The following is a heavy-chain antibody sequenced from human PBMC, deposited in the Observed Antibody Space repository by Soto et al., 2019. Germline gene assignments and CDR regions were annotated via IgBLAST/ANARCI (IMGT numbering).Heavy chain of an antibody. CDR2: VSPYNGNR. D-gene: IGHD2-21*02. Sequence: QVQLVQSGAEVKKSGASVKASCKASGYTFTNYGIIWVRQAPGQGLEGMGWVSPYNGNRDYAQKFHGRLTLTTDTSTNTAFMALRSLMPGDTAIYYCARRYGDPSSAAGFDYWGQGTLVTVSS. CDR1: GYTFTNYG. CDR3: ARRYGDPSSAAGFDY. J-gene: IGHJ4*02. V-gene: IGHV1-18*01.